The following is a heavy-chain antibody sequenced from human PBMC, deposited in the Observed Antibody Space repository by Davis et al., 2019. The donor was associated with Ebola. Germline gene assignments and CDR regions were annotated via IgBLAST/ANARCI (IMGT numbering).Heavy chain of an antibody. CDR1: GYTFTSYD. J-gene: IGHJ6*02. V-gene: IGHV1-8*01. Sequence: ASVKVSCKASGYTFTSYDINWVRQATGQGLEWMGWMNPNSGNTGYAQKFQGRITMTRNTSISTAYMELSSLRSEDTAVYYCASSMIGSGGSRARRRYYYYGMDVWGQGTTVTVSS. CDR2: MNPNSGNT. D-gene: IGHD2-15*01. CDR3: ASSMIGSGGSRARRRYYYYGMDV.